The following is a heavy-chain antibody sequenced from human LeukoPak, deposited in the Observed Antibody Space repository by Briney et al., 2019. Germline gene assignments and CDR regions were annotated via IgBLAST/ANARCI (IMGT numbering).Heavy chain of an antibody. V-gene: IGHV3-23*01. Sequence: GGSLRLSCAASVFTFSSYAMSWVRQAPGKGLEWVSAICGSGGSTYYADSVKGRFTISRDNSKNTLYLQMNSLRAEDTAVYYSAKREQTVVVTAIPFAEYFQHWGQGTLVTVSS. CDR2: ICGSGGST. CDR3: AKREQTVVVTAIPFAEYFQH. D-gene: IGHD2-21*02. CDR1: VFTFSSYA. J-gene: IGHJ1*01.